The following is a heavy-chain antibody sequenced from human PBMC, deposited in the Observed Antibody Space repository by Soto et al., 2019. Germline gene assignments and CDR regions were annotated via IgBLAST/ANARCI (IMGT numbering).Heavy chain of an antibody. CDR2: IKTESDGGTI. D-gene: IGHD3-9*01. J-gene: IGHJ4*02. V-gene: IGHV3-15*01. Sequence: EVRLVESGGGLVKPGESLRLSCAAPGLTFSNNWMSWVRQRPGKGLEWVGRIKTESDGGTIEYAAPVKGRFTISRDDSTNTLHLQMNSLKSEDTAVYYCTTLYFDWLDYWGQGILVTVSS. CDR3: TTLYFDWLDY. CDR1: GLTFSNNW.